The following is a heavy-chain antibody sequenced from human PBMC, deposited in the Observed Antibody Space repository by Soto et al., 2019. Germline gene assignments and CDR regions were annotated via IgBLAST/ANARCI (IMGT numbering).Heavy chain of an antibody. V-gene: IGHV4-59*01. CDR3: ARVPVLLWFGELGGDAFDI. CDR2: IYYSGST. J-gene: IGHJ3*02. D-gene: IGHD3-10*01. CDR1: GGSISSYY. Sequence: SETLSLTCTVSGGSISSYYWSWSRQPQGKGLEWIGYIYYSGSTNYNPSLKSRVTISVDTSKNQFSLKLSSVTAADTAVYYCARVPVLLWFGELGGDAFDIWGQGTMVTVSS.